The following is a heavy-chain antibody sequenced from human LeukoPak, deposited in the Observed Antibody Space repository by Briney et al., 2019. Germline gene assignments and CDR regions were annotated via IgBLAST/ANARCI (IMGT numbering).Heavy chain of an antibody. CDR2: INPNSGGT. J-gene: IGHJ4*02. V-gene: IGHV1-2*02. D-gene: IGHD3-3*01. CDR1: GYTFTGYY. Sequence: ASVKVSCKASGYTFTGYYMHWVRQAPGQGLEWMGWINPNSGGTNYAQTFQGRVTMTRDTSISTAYMELSRLGSDDTAVYYCARSPVLRFLEWLFDYWGQGTLVTVST. CDR3: ARSPVLRFLEWLFDY.